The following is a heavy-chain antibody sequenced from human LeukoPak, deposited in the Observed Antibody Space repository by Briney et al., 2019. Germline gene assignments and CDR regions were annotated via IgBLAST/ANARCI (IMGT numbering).Heavy chain of an antibody. CDR1: GYTFNTYG. J-gene: IGHJ4*02. D-gene: IGHD2-15*01. CDR3: ARDCIGCHGFDY. CDR2: VSAYADNT. V-gene: IGHV1-18*01. Sequence: ASVKVSCKASGYTFNTYGISWVRQAPGQGLEWVGWVSAYADNTNYVQKLQGRVTMTTDTSTSTAYMELRSLRSDDTAVYYCARDCIGCHGFDYWGQGTLVTVSS.